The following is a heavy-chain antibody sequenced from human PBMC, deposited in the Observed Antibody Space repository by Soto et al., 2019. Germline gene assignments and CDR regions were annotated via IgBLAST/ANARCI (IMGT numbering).Heavy chain of an antibody. D-gene: IGHD1-26*01. Sequence: LSLTCTVSGGSISSYYWSWIRQPAGKGLEWIGRIYTSGSANYNPSLKSRVTMSVDTSKNQFSLKLSSVTAADTAAYYCASSLKWELLSPDAFDIWGQGIMVTVSS. J-gene: IGHJ3*02. CDR3: ASSLKWELLSPDAFDI. V-gene: IGHV4-4*07. CDR1: GGSISSYY. CDR2: IYTSGSA.